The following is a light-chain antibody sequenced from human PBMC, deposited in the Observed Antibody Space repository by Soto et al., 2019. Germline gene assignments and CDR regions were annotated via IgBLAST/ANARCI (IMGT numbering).Light chain of an antibody. V-gene: IGKV1-5*01. Sequence: DIQMTQSPSTLSASLGDRVTITCRASRNIEGWLAWYQQKPGKAPKLLIYDASTLEAGVPSRFSGGGSGTEFTLTISSLQADDFGTYYCQHCDTYWAFGPGTKVEVE. CDR3: QHCDTYWA. CDR2: DAS. CDR1: RNIEGW. J-gene: IGKJ1*01.